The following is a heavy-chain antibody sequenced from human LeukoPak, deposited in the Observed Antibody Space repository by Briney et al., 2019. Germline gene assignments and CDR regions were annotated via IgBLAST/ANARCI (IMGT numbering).Heavy chain of an antibody. CDR1: GFTFSSYA. CDR3: AKDYGSSGYYYGSGTADY. D-gene: IGHD3-22*01. V-gene: IGHV3-23*01. J-gene: IGHJ4*02. Sequence: GGSLRLSCAASGFTFSSYAMSWVRQAPGKGLEWVSGISGSGDNTYYADSVKGRFTISRDNSKNTLYLQMNSLRAEDTAVYYCAKDYGSSGYYYGSGTADYWGQGTLVTVSS. CDR2: ISGSGDNT.